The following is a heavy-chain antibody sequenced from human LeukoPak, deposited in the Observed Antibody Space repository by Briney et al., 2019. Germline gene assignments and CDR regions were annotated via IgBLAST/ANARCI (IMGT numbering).Heavy chain of an antibody. J-gene: IGHJ6*02. CDR2: INAYNGDT. CDR1: GYTFTSSG. Sequence: ASVRVSCKASGYTFTSSGISWVRQAPGQGLEWMGWINAYNGDTNYAQKLQGRVTMTTETSTSTAYMELRSLRSDDTAVYYCARDFPPVGATTVFTYYYYGMDVWGQGTTVTVSS. V-gene: IGHV1-18*01. CDR3: ARDFPPVGATTVFTYYYYGMDV. D-gene: IGHD1-26*01.